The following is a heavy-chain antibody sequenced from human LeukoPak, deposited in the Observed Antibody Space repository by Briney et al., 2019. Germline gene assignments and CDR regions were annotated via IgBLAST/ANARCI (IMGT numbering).Heavy chain of an antibody. V-gene: IGHV3-21*01. CDR3: ASTYDLGSYDFDY. J-gene: IGHJ4*02. D-gene: IGHD3-10*01. Sequence: GGSLRLSCAASGFTFSTSSMNWVRQAPGKGLEWVSSISSSSTNLYYADSVRGRFTISRDNAKNSLYLQMNSPRAEDTAVYYCASTYDLGSYDFDYWGQGTLVTVSS. CDR1: GFTFSTSS. CDR2: ISSSSTNL.